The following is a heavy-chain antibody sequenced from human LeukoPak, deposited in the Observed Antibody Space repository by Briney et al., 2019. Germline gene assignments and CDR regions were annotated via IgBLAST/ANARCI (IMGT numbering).Heavy chain of an antibody. CDR1: GFTFSSYA. CDR2: IYAGGTT. CDR3: ATNGYSGTYNRYFDS. V-gene: IGHV3-NL1*01. J-gene: IGHJ4*02. Sequence: GGSLRLSCAASGFTFSSYAMHWVRQAPGKGLEWVSVIYAGGTTYYPDSVKGRFTISRDNSKNTLYLQMDSLRSEDTAVYYCATNGYSGTYNRYFDSWGQGTLVTVSS. D-gene: IGHD1-26*01.